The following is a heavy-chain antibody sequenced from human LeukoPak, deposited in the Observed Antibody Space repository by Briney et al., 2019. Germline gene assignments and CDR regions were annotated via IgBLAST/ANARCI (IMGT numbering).Heavy chain of an antibody. V-gene: IGHV3-23*01. CDR3: AELGITMIGGV. D-gene: IGHD3-10*01. J-gene: IGHJ6*04. CDR1: GLTFSTYA. CDR2: LSGRGRDT. Sequence: PGGSLRLSCAASGLTFSTYAMSWVRQAPGKGLEWLSALSGRGRDTYYADSVKGRFTISRDESKNTLYLQMNSLRAEDTAVYYCAELGITMIGGVWGKGTTVTISS.